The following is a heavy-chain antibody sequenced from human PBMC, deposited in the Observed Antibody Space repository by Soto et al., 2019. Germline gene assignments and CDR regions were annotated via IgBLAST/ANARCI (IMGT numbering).Heavy chain of an antibody. D-gene: IGHD6-6*01. CDR2: ISDDGSNK. Sequence: QVQLVESGGGVVQPGRSLRLSCAASGFTFSSYGMNWVRQAPGKGLEWVAVISDDGSNKYYADSVKGRFTISRDNSKNPLYLQMNSLRAEDTAVYYCAKDDEYRTTPYYYAMDVWGQGTTVTVSS. CDR3: AKDDEYRTTPYYYAMDV. V-gene: IGHV3-30*18. CDR1: GFTFSSYG. J-gene: IGHJ6*02.